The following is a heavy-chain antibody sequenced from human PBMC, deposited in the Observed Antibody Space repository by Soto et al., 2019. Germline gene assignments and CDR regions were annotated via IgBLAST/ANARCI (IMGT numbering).Heavy chain of an antibody. Sequence: SVKVSCKASGYTFTSSAIHWVRQAPGQGLEWMGWINAGNGNIKHSQKFQHRVTITRDTSASTAYMELSSLRFEDTAVYYCARDGAVAGDSNFDYWGQGTLVTVSS. D-gene: IGHD6-19*01. CDR3: ARDGAVAGDSNFDY. V-gene: IGHV1-3*01. CDR1: GYTFTSSA. CDR2: INAGNGNI. J-gene: IGHJ4*02.